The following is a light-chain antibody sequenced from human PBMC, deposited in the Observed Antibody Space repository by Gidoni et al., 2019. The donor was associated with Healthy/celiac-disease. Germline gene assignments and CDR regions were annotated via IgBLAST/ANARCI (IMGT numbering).Light chain of an antibody. CDR2: GAS. J-gene: IGKJ2*03. CDR1: QSVSSSY. V-gene: IGKV3-20*01. CDR3: QQYGSSYS. Sequence: ELVLTQSPGTLSLSPGERPTLSCRASQSVSSSYLAWYQQKPGQAPRLLIYGASSRATGIPDRFSGSGSGTDFTLTISRLEPEDFAVYYCQQYGSSYSFGQGTKLEIK.